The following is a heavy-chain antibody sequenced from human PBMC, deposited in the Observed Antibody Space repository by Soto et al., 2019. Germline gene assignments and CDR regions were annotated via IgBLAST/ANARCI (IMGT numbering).Heavy chain of an antibody. Sequence: PGGSLRLSCAASGFTFSSYGMHWVRQAPGKGLEWVAVISYDGSNKYYADSVKGRFTISRDNSKNTLYLQMNSLRAEDTAVYYCAKEGDDSGYPGAIYYGIDVWGQGTTVTGSS. V-gene: IGHV3-30*18. CDR2: ISYDGSNK. J-gene: IGHJ6*02. D-gene: IGHD5-12*01. CDR1: GFTFSSYG. CDR3: AKEGDDSGYPGAIYYGIDV.